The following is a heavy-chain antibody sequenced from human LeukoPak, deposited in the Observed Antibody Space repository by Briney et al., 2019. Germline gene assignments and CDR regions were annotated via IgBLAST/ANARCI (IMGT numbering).Heavy chain of an antibody. Sequence: PSETLSLTCTVSGXSISRSNDYWVWLRQPPGKGPEWIATINYSGNTYYNPPLKSRVTISVDTSRNQFSLKLSSVTAADTAVYYFARVWGYELLSQHRYFDLWGRGTRVTVSS. D-gene: IGHD1-26*01. CDR2: INYSGNT. V-gene: IGHV4-39*07. CDR1: GXSISRSNDY. J-gene: IGHJ2*01. CDR3: ARVWGYELLSQHRYFDL.